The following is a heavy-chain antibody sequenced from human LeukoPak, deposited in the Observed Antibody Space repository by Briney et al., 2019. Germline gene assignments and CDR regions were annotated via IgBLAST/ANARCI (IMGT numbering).Heavy chain of an antibody. J-gene: IGHJ6*03. CDR2: ISSSSSYI. CDR3: ARDVSAIVGATVYYSYYMDV. Sequence: VGSLRLSCAASGFTFSSYSMNWVRQAPGKGLEWVSSISSSSSYIYYADSVKGRFTISRDNAKNSLYLQMNSLRAEDTAVYYCARDVSAIVGATVYYSYYMDVWGKGTTVTISS. D-gene: IGHD1-26*01. CDR1: GFTFSSYS. V-gene: IGHV3-21*01.